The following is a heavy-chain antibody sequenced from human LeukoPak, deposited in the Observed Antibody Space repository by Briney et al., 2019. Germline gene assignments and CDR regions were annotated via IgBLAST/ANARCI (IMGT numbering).Heavy chain of an antibody. Sequence: GGSLRLACAASGFTFSDYYMSWIRQAPGKGLEWLSYSSSSGSTIYYADSVKGRFTISRDNAKNSLYLQMNSLRAEDTAVYYCARAIVYYDFWSGPLNFDYWGQGTLVTVSS. CDR3: ARAIVYYDFWSGPLNFDY. J-gene: IGHJ4*02. CDR1: GFTFSDYY. D-gene: IGHD3-3*01. V-gene: IGHV3-11*04. CDR2: SSSSGSTI.